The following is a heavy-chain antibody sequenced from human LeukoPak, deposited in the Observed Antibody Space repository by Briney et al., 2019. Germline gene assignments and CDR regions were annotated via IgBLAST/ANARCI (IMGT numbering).Heavy chain of an antibody. J-gene: IGHJ4*02. CDR1: GYTFTGYY. CDR3: ARDRAHSSGWSDY. CDR2: INPNSGGT. D-gene: IGHD6-19*01. Sequence: ASVKVSCKASGYTFTGYYIHWVRQAPGQGLEWMGWINPNSGGTNYAQKFQGRVTMTRDTSISTAYMELRSLRSDDTAVYYCARDRAHSSGWSDYWGQGTLVTVSS. V-gene: IGHV1-2*02.